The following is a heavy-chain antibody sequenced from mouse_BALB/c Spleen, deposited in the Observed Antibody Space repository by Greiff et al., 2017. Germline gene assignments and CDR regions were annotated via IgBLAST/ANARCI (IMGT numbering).Heavy chain of an antibody. V-gene: IGHV1-82*01. Sequence: QVQLQQSGPELVKPGASVKISCKASGYAFSSSWMNWVKQRPGQGLEWIGRIYPGDGDTNYNGKFKGKATLTADKSSSTAYMQLSSLTSVDSAVYFCARGGAYYRYGYAMDYWGQGTSVTVSS. D-gene: IGHD2-14*01. CDR2: IYPGDGDT. CDR1: GYAFSSSW. CDR3: ARGGAYYRYGYAMDY. J-gene: IGHJ4*01.